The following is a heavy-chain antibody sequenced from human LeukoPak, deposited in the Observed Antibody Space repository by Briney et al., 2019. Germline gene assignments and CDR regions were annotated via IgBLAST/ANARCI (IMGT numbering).Heavy chain of an antibody. D-gene: IGHD5-12*01. V-gene: IGHV1-2*02. Sequence: GASVKVSCKASGYTFTGYYMHWVRQAPGQGLEWMGWINPNSGGTNYAQKFQERVTITRDMSTSTAYMELSSLRSEDTAVYYCAAASLSGYDYSGELDYWGQGTLVTVSS. CDR2: INPNSGGT. CDR3: AAASLSGYDYSGELDY. J-gene: IGHJ4*02. CDR1: GYTFTGYY.